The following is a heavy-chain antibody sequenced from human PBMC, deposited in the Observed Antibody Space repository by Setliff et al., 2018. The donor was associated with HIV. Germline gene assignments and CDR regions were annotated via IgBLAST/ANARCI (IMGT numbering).Heavy chain of an antibody. CDR1: GFTFSSYG. Sequence: GGSLRLSCGASGFTFSSYGMHWVRQAPDKGLEWVAVIWYDGSNKYYADSVKGRFTISRDNSKNTLYLQMNRLRAEDTAVYYCAKDQDSSSWYFDYWGQGTLVTVSS. J-gene: IGHJ4*02. CDR3: AKDQDSSSWYFDY. CDR2: IWYDGSNK. D-gene: IGHD6-13*01. V-gene: IGHV3-33*06.